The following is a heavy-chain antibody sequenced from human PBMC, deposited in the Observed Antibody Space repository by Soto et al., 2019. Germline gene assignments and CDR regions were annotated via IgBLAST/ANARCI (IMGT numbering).Heavy chain of an antibody. CDR3: AKEVSGDYSLDY. CDR2: ISYDGSTK. CDR1: GFTFRTYG. Sequence: PGGSLRLSCEVSGFTFRTYGMHWVRQVPGKGLEWVAVISYDGSTKYYADSVKGRFTISRDNSRNTLYLQMNSLRVEDTAVYYCAKEVSGDYSLDYWGQGTLVTVSS. D-gene: IGHD4-17*01. J-gene: IGHJ4*02. V-gene: IGHV3-30*18.